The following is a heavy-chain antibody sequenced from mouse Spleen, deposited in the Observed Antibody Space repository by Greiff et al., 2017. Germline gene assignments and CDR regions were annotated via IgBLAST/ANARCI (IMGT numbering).Heavy chain of an antibody. J-gene: IGHJ4*01. V-gene: IGHV1-15*01. Sequence: VQLQQSGAELVRPGASVTLSCKASGYTFTDYEMHWVKQTPVHGLEWIGAIDPETGGTAYNQKFKGKAILTADKSSSTAYMELRSLTSEDSAVYYCTRSPYYAVDYWGQGTSVTVSS. CDR1: GYTFTDYE. CDR3: TRSPYYAVDY. CDR2: IDPETGGT.